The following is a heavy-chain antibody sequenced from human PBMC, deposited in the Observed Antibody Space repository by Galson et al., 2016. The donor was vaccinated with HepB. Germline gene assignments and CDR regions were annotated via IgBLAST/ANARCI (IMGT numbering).Heavy chain of an antibody. Sequence: SLRLSCAASGFTFSGYAMHWVRQAPGKGLEWVAFISYDGSTKYYADSVKGRFTISRDNSKNTLYLQMNSLRAEDTAVYYCARDDAGYSSGYYIGHAFDIWGQGTTVTVSS. J-gene: IGHJ3*02. D-gene: IGHD3-22*01. CDR2: ISYDGSTK. V-gene: IGHV3-30-3*01. CDR3: ARDDAGYSSGYYIGHAFDI. CDR1: GFTFSGYA.